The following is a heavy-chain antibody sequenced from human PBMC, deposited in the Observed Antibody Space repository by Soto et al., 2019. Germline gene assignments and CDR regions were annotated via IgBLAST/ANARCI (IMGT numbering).Heavy chain of an antibody. Sequence: SVKVSCKASGGTFSRYTIIWVRQAPGQGLEWMGRIIPILGIANYAQKFQGRVTITADKSTSTAYMELSSLRSEDTAVYYCARGAIWFGELLSYDAFDIWGQGTMVTVSS. J-gene: IGHJ3*02. CDR2: IIPILGIA. D-gene: IGHD3-10*01. V-gene: IGHV1-69*02. CDR3: ARGAIWFGELLSYDAFDI. CDR1: GGTFSRYT.